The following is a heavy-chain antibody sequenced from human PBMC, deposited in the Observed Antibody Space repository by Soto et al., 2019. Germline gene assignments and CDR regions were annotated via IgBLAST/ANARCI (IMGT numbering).Heavy chain of an antibody. V-gene: IGHV4-30-2*01. CDR2: IYHSWST. CDR3: ARRLDY. Sequence: PSETLSLPCAVSGGSISRGGYSWSWIRQPPGKGLSWTGYIYHSWSTYYNPSLKSRVTISVDSSKIRFSLKLSSVTAADTAVYYCARRLDYWGQGTMVIVSS. CDR1: GGSISRGGYS. J-gene: IGHJ4*02.